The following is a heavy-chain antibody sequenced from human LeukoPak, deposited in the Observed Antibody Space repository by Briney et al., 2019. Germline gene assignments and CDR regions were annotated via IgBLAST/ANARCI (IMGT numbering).Heavy chain of an antibody. V-gene: IGHV3-43*01. Sequence: PGGSLRLSCAASGFTFDDYTMHWVRQAPGKGLEWVSLISWDGGSTYYADSVKGRFTISRDNSKNSLYLQMNSLRTEDTALYYCAKDGEALSGQFDYWGQGTLVTVSS. CDR3: AKDGEALSGQFDY. J-gene: IGHJ4*02. CDR1: GFTFDDYT. D-gene: IGHD3-16*02. CDR2: ISWDGGST.